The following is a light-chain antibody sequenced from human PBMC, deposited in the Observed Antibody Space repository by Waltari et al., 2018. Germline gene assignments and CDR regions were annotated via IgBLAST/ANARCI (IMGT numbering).Light chain of an antibody. V-gene: IGLV3-19*01. CDR3: HSRDASGVGGS. J-gene: IGLJ2*01. CDR1: RLRSYY. CDR2: GNN. Sequence: SSELTQDPTVSVAMGQTVRITCQGDRLRSYYASWYQQRPGQAPILVFSGNNNRPSGVPDRVSGSSSDNTAVLTITGAQAEDEASYYCHSRDASGVGGSFGGGTKLTVL.